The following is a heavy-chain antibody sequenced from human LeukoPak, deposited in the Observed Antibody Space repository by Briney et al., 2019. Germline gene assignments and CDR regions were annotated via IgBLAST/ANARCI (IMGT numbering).Heavy chain of an antibody. CDR1: GFTFSSYA. J-gene: IGHJ5*02. CDR3: GFRGNNYLLS. V-gene: IGHV3-21*01. CDR2: ISSSSTYI. D-gene: IGHD1/OR15-1a*01. Sequence: PGGSLRLSCTASGFTFSSYAMNWVRQAPGKGLEWVSSISSSSTYIHYADSVEGRFTISRDNTKNSLFLQLHSLRAEDTSVYYCGFRGNNYLLSWGQGTLVTVSS.